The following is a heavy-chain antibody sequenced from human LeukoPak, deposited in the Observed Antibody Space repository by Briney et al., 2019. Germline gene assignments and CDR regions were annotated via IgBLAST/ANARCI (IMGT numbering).Heavy chain of an antibody. CDR1: GYTFTGFY. J-gene: IGHJ6*02. CDR3: ARDQIMDV. V-gene: IGHV1-2*02. Sequence: ASVKVSCKASGYTFTGFYLHWVRQAPGQGLEWMGWINPNSGGTNFAQKFQGRVTMTRDTSISTAYMELSRLRSDDTAVYYCARDQIMDVWGQGTTVTVYS. CDR2: INPNSGGT.